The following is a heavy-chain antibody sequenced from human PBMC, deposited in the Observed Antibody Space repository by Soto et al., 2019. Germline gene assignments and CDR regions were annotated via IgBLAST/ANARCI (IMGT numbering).Heavy chain of an antibody. CDR2: ISSSSSYI. V-gene: IGHV3-21*01. Sequence: GGSLRLSCAASGFTFSSYSMNWVRQAPGKGLEWVSSISSSSSYIYYADSVKGRFTISRDNAKNSLNLQMNSLRAEDTAVYYCARATSGSYVYYYYYMDVWGKGTTVTVSS. CDR3: ARATSGSYVYYYYYMDV. CDR1: GFTFSSYS. D-gene: IGHD3-10*01. J-gene: IGHJ6*03.